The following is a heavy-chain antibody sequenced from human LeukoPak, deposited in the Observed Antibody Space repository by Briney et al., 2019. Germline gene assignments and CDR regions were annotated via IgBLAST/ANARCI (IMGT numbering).Heavy chain of an antibody. CDR2: IYYSGST. Sequence: SETLSLTCTVSGGSISSGDYYWSWIRQPPGTGLEWIGYIYYSGSTYYNPSLKSRVTISLDTSKNQFSLKLSPVTAADTAVYYCARECLRFGELLAFDYWGQGTLVTVSS. CDR1: GGSISSGDYY. V-gene: IGHV4-30-4*01. CDR3: ARECLRFGELLAFDY. J-gene: IGHJ4*02. D-gene: IGHD3-10*01.